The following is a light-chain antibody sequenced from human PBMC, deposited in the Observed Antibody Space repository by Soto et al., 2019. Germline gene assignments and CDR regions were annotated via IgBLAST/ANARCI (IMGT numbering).Light chain of an antibody. V-gene: IGLV1-40*01. CDR1: SSNIGTGYD. CDR2: GNS. CDR3: QSYDSNLSVV. Sequence: QSVLTQPPSVSGAXGQRVXISCTGSSSNIGTGYDVHWYQQLPGTAPKLLIYGNSNRPSGVPDRFSGSKSGTSASLAITGLQAEDEADYYCQSYDSNLSVVFGGGTKLTVL. J-gene: IGLJ2*01.